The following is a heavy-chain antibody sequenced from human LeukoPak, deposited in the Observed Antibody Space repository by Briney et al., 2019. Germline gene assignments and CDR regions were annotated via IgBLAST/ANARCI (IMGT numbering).Heavy chain of an antibody. CDR3: ARHPEVAGSAFDI. CDR1: GYSFTSYW. D-gene: IGHD5-12*01. J-gene: IGHJ3*02. CDR2: IYPGGSDT. Sequence: GESLKISCKGSGYSFTSYWIGWVRQMPGKGLEWMGIIYPGGSDTRYSPSFQGQVTISADKSISTAYLQWSSLKASDTAMYYCARHPEVAGSAFDIWGQGTMVTVSS. V-gene: IGHV5-51*01.